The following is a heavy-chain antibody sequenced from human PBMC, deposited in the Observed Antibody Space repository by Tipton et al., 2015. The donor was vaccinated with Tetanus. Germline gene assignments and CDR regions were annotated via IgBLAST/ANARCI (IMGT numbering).Heavy chain of an antibody. Sequence: QLVQSGAEVIKPGDSLKISCKGSGYSFTDYWIAWVRQMPGKGLEWMGIIYPGDSDTRYSPSFQGQVTISADKSINTAYLQWSSLKASDIAVFYCGRSYSSSSYWYFDLWGRGTLVTVSS. CDR1: GYSFTDYW. V-gene: IGHV5-51*03. CDR3: GRSYSSSSYWYFDL. D-gene: IGHD6-6*01. CDR2: IYPGDSDT. J-gene: IGHJ2*01.